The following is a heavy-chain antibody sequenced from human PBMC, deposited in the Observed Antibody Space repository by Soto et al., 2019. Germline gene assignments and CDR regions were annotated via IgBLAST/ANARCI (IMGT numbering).Heavy chain of an antibody. CDR3: ARAVVTKYDY. Sequence: SETLSLTCTVSGGSLSRYYWSWIRQPPGKGLEWIGYIYHSGSTYYNPSLKSRVTISVDRSKNQFSLKLSSVTAADTAVYYCARAVVTKYDYWGQGTLVTVSS. J-gene: IGHJ4*02. CDR1: GGSLSRYY. CDR2: IYHSGST. V-gene: IGHV4-59*12. D-gene: IGHD2-15*01.